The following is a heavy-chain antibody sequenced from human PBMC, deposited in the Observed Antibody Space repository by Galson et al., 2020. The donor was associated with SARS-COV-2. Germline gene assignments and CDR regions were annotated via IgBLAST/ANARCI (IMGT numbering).Heavy chain of an antibody. CDR2: INSDGSST. CDR3: TRVSGYDYYYYGMDV. Sequence: GGSLRLSCVGSGFTFSSYWMHWVRQAPGKGLVWVSRINSDGSSTNYADSVKGRFTISRDNAKNTLYLQMNSLRAEDTAVYYCTRVSGYDYYYYGMDVWGQGTAVTVSS. CDR1: GFTFSSYW. D-gene: IGHD5-12*01. V-gene: IGHV3-74*01. J-gene: IGHJ6*02.